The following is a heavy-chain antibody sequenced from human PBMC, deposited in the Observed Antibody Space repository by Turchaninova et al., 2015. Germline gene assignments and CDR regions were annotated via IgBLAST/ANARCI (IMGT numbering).Heavy chain of an antibody. CDR2: MSPDASIK. V-gene: IGHV3-7*01. D-gene: IGHD6-19*01. CDR1: GFTFSTYW. J-gene: IGHJ4*02. CDR3: ARDPALPGNGADFDY. Sequence: EVQLVESGGGLVQPGGSLRLSCAASGFTFSTYWMSWVRQDPGKGLEGGADMSPDASIKKYLDSVKGRFTVSRDNAKNSLYLQMNSLRVEDTAVYYCARDPALPGNGADFDYWGQGALVTVSS.